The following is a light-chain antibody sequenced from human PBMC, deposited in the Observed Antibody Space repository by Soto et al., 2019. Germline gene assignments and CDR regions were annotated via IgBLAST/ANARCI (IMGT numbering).Light chain of an antibody. Sequence: QSVLTQPASVSGSPGQSITISCTGTSSDVGGYNSVSWYQQHPGKAPKLILYDVTDRPSGVSYRFSGSKSGNTASLTISGLQAADDADYFCSSFTSSMTNVFGSGTKLTVL. CDR2: DVT. V-gene: IGLV2-14*01. CDR3: SSFTSSMTNV. J-gene: IGLJ1*01. CDR1: SSDVGGYNS.